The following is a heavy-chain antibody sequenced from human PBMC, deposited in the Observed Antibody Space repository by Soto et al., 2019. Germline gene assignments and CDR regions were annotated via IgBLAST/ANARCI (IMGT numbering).Heavy chain of an antibody. CDR2: ITSSSSYT. CDR3: ARTPYSGSYYGGWFDP. Sequence: QVQLVESGGGLVKPGGSLRLSCAASGLTFSDYYMSWIRQAPGKGLEWVSYITSSSSYTNYADSVKGRFTISRDNAKNSLYLQMNSLRAEDTAVYYCARTPYSGSYYGGWFDPWGQGTLVTVSS. D-gene: IGHD1-26*01. CDR1: GLTFSDYY. V-gene: IGHV3-11*06. J-gene: IGHJ5*02.